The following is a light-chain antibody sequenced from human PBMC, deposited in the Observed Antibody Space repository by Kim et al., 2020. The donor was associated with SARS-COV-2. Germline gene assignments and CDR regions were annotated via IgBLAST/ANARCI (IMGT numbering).Light chain of an antibody. Sequence: EIVLTQSPGTLSLSPGERATLSCRASQSVSSSYLAWYQQKPGQAPRLLIYGASSRATGIPDRFSGSGFGTDFTLTISRLEPEDFAVYYCQQYGSSSLTFGGGTKVDIK. J-gene: IGKJ4*01. CDR3: QQYGSSSLT. CDR2: GAS. V-gene: IGKV3-20*01. CDR1: QSVSSSY.